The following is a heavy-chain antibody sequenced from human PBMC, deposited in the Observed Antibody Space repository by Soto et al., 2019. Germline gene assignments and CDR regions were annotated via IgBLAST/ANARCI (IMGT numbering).Heavy chain of an antibody. V-gene: IGHV1-18*01. D-gene: IGHD5-18*01. Sequence: QVQLVQSGAEVKKPGASVKVSCKASGYTFTSYSITWVRQAPGQGLEWMGWISAHNGNTKYAQKLKGRVTMTTDTSTSTAYMEVRRLRSDDTAVYYCARDTAMALPDAWGQGTLVTVSS. CDR2: ISAHNGNT. J-gene: IGHJ4*02. CDR1: GYTFTSYS. CDR3: ARDTAMALPDA.